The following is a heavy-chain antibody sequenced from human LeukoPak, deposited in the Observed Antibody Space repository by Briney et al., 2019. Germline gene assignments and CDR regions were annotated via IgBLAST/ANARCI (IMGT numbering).Heavy chain of an antibody. D-gene: IGHD3-10*01. CDR1: GGSISSGDYY. Sequence: SQTLSLTCTVSGGSISSGDYYWSWIRQPPGKGLEWIGYIYYSGSTYYNPSLKSRVTISVDTSKNQFSLKLSSVTAADTAVYYCARVPESEVRGFYYPYYFDYWGQGTLVTVSS. CDR3: ARVPESEVRGFYYPYYFDY. V-gene: IGHV4-30-4*01. J-gene: IGHJ4*02. CDR2: IYYSGST.